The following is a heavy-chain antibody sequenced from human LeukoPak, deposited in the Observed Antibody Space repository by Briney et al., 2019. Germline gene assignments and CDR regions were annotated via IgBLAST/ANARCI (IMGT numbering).Heavy chain of an antibody. CDR2: IYTSGST. D-gene: IGHD3-22*01. CDR1: GGSISSYY. J-gene: IGHJ3*02. V-gene: IGHV4-4*07. Sequence: SETLSLTCTVSGGSISSYYWSWIRQPAGKGLEWIGRIYTSGSTNYNPSLKSRVTMSVDTSKNQFSLKLSSVTAADTAVYYCARLYYDSSGYYYGDAFDIWGQGKMVTVSS. CDR3: ARLYYDSSGYYYGDAFDI.